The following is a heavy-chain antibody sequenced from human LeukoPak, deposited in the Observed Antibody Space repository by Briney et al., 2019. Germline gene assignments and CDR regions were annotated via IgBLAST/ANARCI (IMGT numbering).Heavy chain of an antibody. Sequence: HPGGSLRLSCAAPGFTFTSYAMSWVRQPPGRGLEWVSGISGNGYTIYYADSVKGRFTISRDNSKDTLYLQMNSLRAEDTAVYYCAKTARTYHHDSRGVNWGQGTLVTVSS. D-gene: IGHD3-22*01. J-gene: IGHJ4*02. CDR3: AKTARTYHHDSRGVN. CDR1: GFTFTSYA. CDR2: ISGNGYTI. V-gene: IGHV3-23*01.